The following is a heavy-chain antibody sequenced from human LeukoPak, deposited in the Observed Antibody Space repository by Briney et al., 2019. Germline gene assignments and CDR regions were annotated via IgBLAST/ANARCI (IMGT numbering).Heavy chain of an antibody. J-gene: IGHJ2*01. V-gene: IGHV3-9*01. Sequence: PGGSLRLSCAASGFTFDDYAMHWVRQAPGKGLEWVSGISWNSGSIGYADSVKGRFTISRDNAKNSLYLQMNSLRAEDTALYYCAKDYAAGNWYFDLWGRGTLVTVSS. CDR2: ISWNSGSI. CDR3: AKDYAAGNWYFDL. CDR1: GFTFDDYA. D-gene: IGHD6-13*01.